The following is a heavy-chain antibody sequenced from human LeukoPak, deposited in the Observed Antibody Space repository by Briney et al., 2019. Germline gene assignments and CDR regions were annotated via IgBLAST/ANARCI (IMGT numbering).Heavy chain of an antibody. CDR3: AKEFSSTANNFDN. D-gene: IGHD2/OR15-2a*01. Sequence: PGGSLRLSCAASGFTFSDYALNWVRQAPGKGLEWVSGIGGSGGTTYYADFVKGRFTISRDSSKNTMYLEMNSLRAEDTAVYYCAKEFSSTANNFDNWGQGTLVTVSS. CDR1: GFTFSDYA. V-gene: IGHV3-23*01. J-gene: IGHJ4*02. CDR2: IGGSGGTT.